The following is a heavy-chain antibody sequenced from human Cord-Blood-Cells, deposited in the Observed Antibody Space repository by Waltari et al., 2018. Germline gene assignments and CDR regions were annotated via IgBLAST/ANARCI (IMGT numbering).Heavy chain of an antibody. J-gene: IGHJ3*02. CDR3: AITGYSSSWYAFDI. CDR1: RHTITGYD. D-gene: IGHD6-13*01. CDR2: INPNSGGT. Sequence: QVPLVQAGAAVKKPGESVKVSCQAARHTITGYDMTWVRQDPGQGLEWMGRINPNSGGTNYAQKFQGRVTMTRDTSISTAYMELSRLRSDDTAVYYCAITGYSSSWYAFDIWGQGTMVTVSS. V-gene: IGHV1-2*06.